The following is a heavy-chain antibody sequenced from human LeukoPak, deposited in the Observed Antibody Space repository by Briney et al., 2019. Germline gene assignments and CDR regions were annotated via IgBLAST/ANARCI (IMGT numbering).Heavy chain of an antibody. D-gene: IGHD3-22*01. Sequence: PSETLSLTCTVSGGSISSSSYYWGWIRQPPGKGLEWIGSIYYSGSTYYNPSLKSRVTISVDTSKNQFSLKLSSVTAADTAVYYCARGDHDSSGYIDYWGQGTLVTVSS. V-gene: IGHV4-39*07. CDR2: IYYSGST. CDR1: GGSISSSSYY. CDR3: ARGDHDSSGYIDY. J-gene: IGHJ4*02.